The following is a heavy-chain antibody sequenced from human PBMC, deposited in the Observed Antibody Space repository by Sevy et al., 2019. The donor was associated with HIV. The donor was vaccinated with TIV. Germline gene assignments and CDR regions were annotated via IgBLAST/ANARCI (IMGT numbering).Heavy chain of an antibody. CDR3: AKDRVWELGDAFDI. CDR2: LSGSGGST. CDR1: GFTFSSYA. V-gene: IGHV3-23*01. J-gene: IGHJ3*02. Sequence: GGSLRLSCAASGFTFSSYAMNWVRQAPGKGLEWVSGLSGSGGSTNYADSVKGRFTISRDNPKNTLYLQMSSLRAETTAVYYCAKDRVWELGDAFDIWGQGTMVTVSS. D-gene: IGHD6-13*01.